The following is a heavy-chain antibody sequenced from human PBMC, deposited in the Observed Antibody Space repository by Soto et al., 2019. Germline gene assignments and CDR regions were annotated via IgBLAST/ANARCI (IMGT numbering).Heavy chain of an antibody. Sequence: GGSLRLSCAASGFTFSSYALSWVRQAPGKGLEWVSAISGRGGSTYYADSVKGRFTISRDNSKNALYLQMNSQRAEDTAVYSCAKAQDSSGYDAFDYWGQGTLVTVSS. D-gene: IGHD3-22*01. CDR3: AKAQDSSGYDAFDY. V-gene: IGHV3-23*01. J-gene: IGHJ4*02. CDR2: ISGRGGST. CDR1: GFTFSSYA.